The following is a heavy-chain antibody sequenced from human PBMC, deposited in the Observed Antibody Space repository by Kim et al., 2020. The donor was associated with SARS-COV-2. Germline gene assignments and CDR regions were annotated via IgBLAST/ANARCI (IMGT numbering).Heavy chain of an antibody. V-gene: IGHV3-23*03. CDR2: IYSGGSST. J-gene: IGHJ4*02. Sequence: GGSLRLSCVASGFTFGTYAMNWVRQAPGKGLEWVSIIYSGGSSTYYADSVKGRFTISRDNSKNTLYLQMNSLRAEDTAVYYCAKDPKTIYGSGTFHFDYWGQGTLVTVSS. CDR3: AKDPKTIYGSGTFHFDY. D-gene: IGHD3-10*01. CDR1: GFTFGTYA.